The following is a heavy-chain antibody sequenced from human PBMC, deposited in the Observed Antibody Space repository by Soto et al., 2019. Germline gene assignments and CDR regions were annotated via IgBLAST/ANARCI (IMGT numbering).Heavy chain of an antibody. J-gene: IGHJ4*02. Sequence: AASVKVSFKASGYTFTGYYMHWLRQAPGQGLEWMGWINPNSGGTNYAQKFQGRVTMTRDTSISTAYMELSRLRSDDTAVYYCARGPYGYVDYWGQGTLVTVYS. CDR1: GYTFTGYY. CDR2: INPNSGGT. V-gene: IGHV1-2*02. D-gene: IGHD3-10*01. CDR3: ARGPYGYVDY.